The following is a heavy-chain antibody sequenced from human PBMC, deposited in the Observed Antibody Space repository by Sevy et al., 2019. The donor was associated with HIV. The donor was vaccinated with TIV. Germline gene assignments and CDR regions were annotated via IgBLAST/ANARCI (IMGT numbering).Heavy chain of an antibody. D-gene: IGHD6-13*01. CDR1: GGTISSYA. J-gene: IGHJ5*02. V-gene: IGHV1-69*06. CDR3: ARHRGDSSSWYGWFDP. Sequence: ASVKVSCKASGGTISSYAISWVRQAPGQGLEWMGGIIPIFGTANYAQKFQGRVTITADKSTSTAYMELSSLRSEDTAVYYCARHRGDSSSWYGWFDPWGQGTLVTVSS. CDR2: IIPIFGTA.